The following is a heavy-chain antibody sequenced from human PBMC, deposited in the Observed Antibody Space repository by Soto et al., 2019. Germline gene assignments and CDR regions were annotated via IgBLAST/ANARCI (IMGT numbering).Heavy chain of an antibody. Sequence: QVQLVQSGAEVKKPGSSVKVSCKASGGTFSSYTISWVRQAPGQGLEWMGRIIPILGIANYAQKFQGRVTITADNSTSTAYMELSSLRSEDTAVYYCAREIAAAGGGDYWGQGTLVTVSS. CDR2: IIPILGIA. J-gene: IGHJ4*02. CDR3: AREIAAAGGGDY. CDR1: GGTFSSYT. D-gene: IGHD6-13*01. V-gene: IGHV1-69*08.